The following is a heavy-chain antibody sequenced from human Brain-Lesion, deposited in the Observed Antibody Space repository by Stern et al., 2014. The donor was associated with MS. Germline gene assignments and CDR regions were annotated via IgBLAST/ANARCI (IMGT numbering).Heavy chain of an antibody. Sequence: EVQLVQSGGDLVQPGRSLRLSCAAFGFTFGDYAMPWVRQAPGKGLEWVAGISWNSGTIGYADSGKGRFTTSRDNAYSSLYLQMNSLRPEGTALYYCARDITGSSAYFAYWGQGTLVTVSS. V-gene: IGHV3-9*01. CDR2: ISWNSGTI. J-gene: IGHJ4*02. CDR1: GFTFGDYA. CDR3: ARDITGSSAYFAY. D-gene: IGHD1-14*01.